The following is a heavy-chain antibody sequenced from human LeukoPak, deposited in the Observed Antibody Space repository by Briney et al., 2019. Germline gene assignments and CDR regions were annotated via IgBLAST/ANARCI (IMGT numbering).Heavy chain of an antibody. CDR3: ARESTSLTTFGFDY. CDR1: GFTFSSYG. V-gene: IGHV3-66*01. Sequence: PSGGSLRLSCAASGFTFSSYGMSWVRQAPGKGLEWVSFIYSDNTHYSDSVKGRFTISRDNAKNTLYLQMNSLRAEDTAVYYCARESTSLTTFGFDYWGQGTLVTVSS. D-gene: IGHD4-11*01. J-gene: IGHJ4*02. CDR2: IYSDNT.